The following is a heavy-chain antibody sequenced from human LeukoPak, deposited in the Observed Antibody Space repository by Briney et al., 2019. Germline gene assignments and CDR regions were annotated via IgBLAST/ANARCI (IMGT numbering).Heavy chain of an antibody. D-gene: IGHD6-13*01. CDR1: GYTFSVYY. CDR2: INARNGDT. V-gene: IGHV1-2*02. Sequence: ASVKVSCKASGYTFSVYYIHWVRQAPGRGLEWVGWINARNGDTNYSQKFQGRVILTRDTSITTSYMEVISLTSDDTAVYYCARASLASAGTRFWGQGTLVIVSS. CDR3: ARASLASAGTRF. J-gene: IGHJ1*01.